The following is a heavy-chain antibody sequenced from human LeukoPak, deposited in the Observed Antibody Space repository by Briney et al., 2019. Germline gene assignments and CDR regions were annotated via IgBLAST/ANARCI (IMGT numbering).Heavy chain of an antibody. J-gene: IGHJ5*02. V-gene: IGHV3-33*01. CDR2: IWYDGSNK. CDR3: ARDADCSGGSCYEGNWFDP. D-gene: IGHD2-15*01. CDR1: GFTLSSYG. Sequence: GGSLRLSCAASGFTLSSYGMHWVRQAPGKGLEWVAVIWYDGSNKYYADSVKGRFTISRDNSKNTLYLQMNSLRAEDTAVYYCARDADCSGGSCYEGNWFDPWGQGTLVTVSS.